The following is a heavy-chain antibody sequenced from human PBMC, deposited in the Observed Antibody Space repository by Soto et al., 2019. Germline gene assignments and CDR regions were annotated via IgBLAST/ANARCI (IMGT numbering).Heavy chain of an antibody. Sequence: QVQLQQWGAGLLKPSETLSLTCAVYGGSFSGYYWSWIRQPPGKGLESIGEINHSGSTNYNPSLKSGVTISVDTSKNQFSLKLSSVTAADTAVYYCASEGSGYSLDYWGQGTLVTVSS. CDR3: ASEGSGYSLDY. CDR1: GGSFSGYY. CDR2: INHSGST. V-gene: IGHV4-34*01. D-gene: IGHD3-22*01. J-gene: IGHJ4*02.